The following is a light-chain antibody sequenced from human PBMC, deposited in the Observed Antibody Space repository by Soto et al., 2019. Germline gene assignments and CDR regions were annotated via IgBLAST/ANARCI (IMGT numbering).Light chain of an antibody. CDR2: DAS. CDR3: QQYGSSPRVT. Sequence: EIVLTQSPATLSLSPGERATLSCRASQSVSSYLAWYQQKPGQAPRLLIYDASNRATGIPARFSGSGSGTDFTLTISRLEPEDFAVYYCQQYGSSPRVTFGPGTKVDIK. V-gene: IGKV3-20*01. CDR1: QSVSSY. J-gene: IGKJ3*01.